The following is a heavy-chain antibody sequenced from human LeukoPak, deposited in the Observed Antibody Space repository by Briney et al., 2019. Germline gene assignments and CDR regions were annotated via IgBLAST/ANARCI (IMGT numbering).Heavy chain of an antibody. V-gene: IGHV3-9*01. D-gene: IGHD2-2*01. Sequence: GRSLRLSCAASGFTFDDYAMHWVRQAPGKGLEWVSGISWNSGSINYADSVKGRFTISRDNAKNSLYLHMNGLTAEDTALYYCAKDSSGYCGSTSCYGAFDFWGQGTLVTVSS. CDR1: GFTFDDYA. CDR2: ISWNSGSI. J-gene: IGHJ4*02. CDR3: AKDSSGYCGSTSCYGAFDF.